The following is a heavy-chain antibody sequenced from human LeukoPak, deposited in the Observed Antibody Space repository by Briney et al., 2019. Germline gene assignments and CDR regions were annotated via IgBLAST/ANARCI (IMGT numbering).Heavy chain of an antibody. CDR3: AREFADS. CDR1: GFSFNIYS. V-gene: IGHV3-21*01. CDR2: ISSTSSYI. Sequence: GGSLRLSCAASGFSFNIYSMYWVRQAPGKGLEWVSSISSTSSYIYYADSVKGRFTVSRDNAKNSLYLQMNSLRAEDTAVYYCAREFADSWGQGTLVIVSS. J-gene: IGHJ4*02.